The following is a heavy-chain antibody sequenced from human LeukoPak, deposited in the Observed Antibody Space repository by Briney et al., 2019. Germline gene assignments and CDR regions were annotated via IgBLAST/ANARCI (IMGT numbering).Heavy chain of an antibody. Sequence: PSETLSLTCTVSGGSISSYYWSWIRQSPGKGLEWIGYIHNSGSTNYNPSLKSRVTGFVDTSKNQVSLMLSSVTAADTAVYYCARHGTISSESYFDYWGQGALVTVSS. V-gene: IGHV4-59*08. CDR1: GGSISSYY. CDR3: ARHGTISSESYFDY. CDR2: IHNSGST. D-gene: IGHD1-14*01. J-gene: IGHJ4*02.